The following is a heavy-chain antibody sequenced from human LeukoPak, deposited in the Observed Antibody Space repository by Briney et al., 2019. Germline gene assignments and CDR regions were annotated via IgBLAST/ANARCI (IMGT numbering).Heavy chain of an antibody. CDR3: ARESSSGDFDY. CDR1: GGTFSSYA. D-gene: IGHD6-6*01. J-gene: IGHJ4*02. V-gene: IGHV1-18*01. CDR2: ISAYNGNT. Sequence: ASVKVSCKASGGTFSSYAISWVRQAPGQGLEWMGWISAYNGNTNYAQKLQGRVTMTTDTSTSTAYMELRSLRSDDTAVYYCARESSSGDFDYWGQGTLVTVS.